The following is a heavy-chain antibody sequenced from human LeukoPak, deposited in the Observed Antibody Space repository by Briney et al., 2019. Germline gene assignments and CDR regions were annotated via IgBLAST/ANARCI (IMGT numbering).Heavy chain of an antibody. CDR2: ISGSGGSA. D-gene: IGHD3-22*01. J-gene: IGHJ4*02. Sequence: QAGGSLSLSCAASGFIFSDYWMHWVRQGPGKGLEWVSAISGSGGSAYYADSVKGRFTISRDNSKNTLYLQMNSLRAEDTAVYYCAKAAGHYYDSSGYCEILTYFDYWGQGTLVTVSS. CDR3: AKAAGHYYDSSGYCEILTYFDY. V-gene: IGHV3-23*01. CDR1: GFIFSDYW.